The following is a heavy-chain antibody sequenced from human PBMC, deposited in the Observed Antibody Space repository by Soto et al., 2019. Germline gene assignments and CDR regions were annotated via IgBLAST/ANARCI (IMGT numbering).Heavy chain of an antibody. Sequence: QVQLQESGPGLVKPSETLSLTCTVSGGSISSYYWSWIRQPPGKGLEWIGYIYYSGRTNYNPSLKSRVTISVDTSKNQFSLKLRSVTAADTAVYYCARHGGYSSGWVFDYWGQGTLVTVSS. J-gene: IGHJ4*02. V-gene: IGHV4-59*08. CDR2: IYYSGRT. D-gene: IGHD6-19*01. CDR3: ARHGGYSSGWVFDY. CDR1: GGSISSYY.